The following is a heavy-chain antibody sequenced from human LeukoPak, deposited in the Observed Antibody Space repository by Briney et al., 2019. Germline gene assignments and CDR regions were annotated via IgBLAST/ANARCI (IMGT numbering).Heavy chain of an antibody. D-gene: IGHD2-21*01. CDR3: VRDSDYQRNSGGRYAHYDALDI. V-gene: IGHV3-7*01. CDR2: IKAERSGK. J-gene: IGHJ3*02. Sequence: PGGSQTLSCTASEHPFSTFWRSWLRHSPGKGLVSVPNIKAERSGKQYVDSMECRFSISRDNARSSLYLQMNSLRAEDTAVYYCVRDSDYQRNSGGRYAHYDALDIWGRGTMVTVSS. CDR1: EHPFSTFW.